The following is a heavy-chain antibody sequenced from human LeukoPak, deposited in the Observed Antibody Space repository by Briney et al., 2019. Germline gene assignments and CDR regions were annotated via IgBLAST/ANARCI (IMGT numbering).Heavy chain of an antibody. D-gene: IGHD3-10*01. CDR2: ISSSSSTI. CDR1: GFTFSSYS. V-gene: IGHV3-48*01. CDR3: ARRFGELLSYYYGMDV. J-gene: IGHJ6*02. Sequence: GGSLRLSCAASGFTFSSYSMTWVRQAPGKGLEWVSYISSSSSTIYYADSVKGRFTISRDNAKNSLYLQMNSLRAEDTAVYYCARRFGELLSYYYGMDVWGQGTTVTVSS.